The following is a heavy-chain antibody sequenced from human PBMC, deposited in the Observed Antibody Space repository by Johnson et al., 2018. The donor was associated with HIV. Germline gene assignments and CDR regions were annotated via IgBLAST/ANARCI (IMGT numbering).Heavy chain of an antibody. J-gene: IGHJ3*02. CDR3: ARRMKTVAHHDAFDI. Sequence: QVQLVESGGGVVQPGGSLRLSCAASGFTFSSYGMHWVRQAPGKGLEWVAFIRYDGCNKYYADSVQGRFTISRDNSKNTLYLQMNSLRAEDTAVYYCARRMKTVAHHDAFDIWGQGTMVTVSS. CDR2: IRYDGCNK. V-gene: IGHV3-30*02. D-gene: IGHD6-19*01. CDR1: GFTFSSYG.